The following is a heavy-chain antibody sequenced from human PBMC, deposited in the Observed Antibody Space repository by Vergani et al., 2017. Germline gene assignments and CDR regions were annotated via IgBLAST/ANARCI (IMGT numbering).Heavy chain of an antibody. D-gene: IGHD3-16*02. V-gene: IGHV3-7*04. Sequence: EVQLVESGGGLVQPGGSLRLSCAASGFTFSSYWMSWVRQAPGKGLEWVANIKQDGSEKYYVESVKGRFTISRDNAKNSLYLQMNSLRAEDTAVYYCARSRITFGGVIVRGVYFDYWGQGTLVTVSS. CDR2: IKQDGSEK. CDR3: ARSRITFGGVIVRGVYFDY. CDR1: GFTFSSYW. J-gene: IGHJ4*02.